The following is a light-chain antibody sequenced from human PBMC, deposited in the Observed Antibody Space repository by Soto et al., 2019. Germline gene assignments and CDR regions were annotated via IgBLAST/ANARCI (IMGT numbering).Light chain of an antibody. CDR1: QSVSSSY. J-gene: IGKJ3*01. V-gene: IGKV3-20*01. Sequence: EIVLTQSQGTLSLSPGDRATLSCRASQSVSSSYLAWYQQKPGQAPRLLIYGASGRATGIPDRFSGRGSGTDFTLAINRLEPEDFAVYFCQQYGSSPLFTFGPGTKVDIK. CDR2: GAS. CDR3: QQYGSSPLFT.